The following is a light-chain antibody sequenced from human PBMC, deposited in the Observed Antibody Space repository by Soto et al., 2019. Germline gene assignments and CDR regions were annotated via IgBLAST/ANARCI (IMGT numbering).Light chain of an antibody. CDR3: QQLKSYPRT. V-gene: IGKV1-5*03. Sequence: DIQMTQSPSTLSASVGDRVTITCRASQSVGSWLAWYQQKPGQAPKLLIYEASRLAIGVPSRFSGSGSGTEFTLTISSLQPDDFATYYCQQLKSYPRTFGQGTNVEIK. CDR1: QSVGSW. J-gene: IGKJ1*01. CDR2: EAS.